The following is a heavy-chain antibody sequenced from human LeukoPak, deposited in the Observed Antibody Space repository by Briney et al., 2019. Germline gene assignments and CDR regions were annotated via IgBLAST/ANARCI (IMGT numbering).Heavy chain of an antibody. J-gene: IGHJ4*02. CDR2: INPNSGGT. D-gene: IGHD3-10*01. CDR1: GYTFTGYY. V-gene: IGHV1-2*02. CDR3: ARSYGSGSSYFDY. Sequence: ASVRVSSKASGYTFTGYYMHWVRQAPGQGLEWMGWINPNSGGTNYAQKFQGRVTMTRDTSISTAYMELSRLRSDDTAVYYCARSYGSGSSYFDYWGQGTLVTVSS.